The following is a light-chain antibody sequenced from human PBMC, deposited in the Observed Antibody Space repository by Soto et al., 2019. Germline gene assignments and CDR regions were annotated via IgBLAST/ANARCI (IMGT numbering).Light chain of an antibody. CDR3: QHYGTSPLT. CDR2: GVS. V-gene: IGKV3-20*01. Sequence: EFVLTQSPGTLSLSPGERVTLSCRASQSPSSSYFAWYQQKPGQAPRLLIYGVSSRATGIPDRFSGSGSGTDFTLTISRLEPEDFAVYFCQHYGTSPLTFGQGTKVEIK. J-gene: IGKJ1*01. CDR1: QSPSSSY.